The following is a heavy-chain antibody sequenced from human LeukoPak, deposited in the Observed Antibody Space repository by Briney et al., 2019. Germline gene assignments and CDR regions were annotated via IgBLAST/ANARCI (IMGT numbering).Heavy chain of an antibody. D-gene: IGHD4-11*01. J-gene: IGHJ4*02. Sequence: GGSLRLSCAASGFTVSSNYMSWVRQAPGKGLEWVSVIYSGGSTYYADSVKGRFTISRDNSKNTLYLQMNSLRAEDTAIYYCANPPTVTSLHYWGQGTLVTVSS. CDR3: ANPPTVTSLHY. CDR2: IYSGGST. V-gene: IGHV3-53*01. CDR1: GFTVSSNY.